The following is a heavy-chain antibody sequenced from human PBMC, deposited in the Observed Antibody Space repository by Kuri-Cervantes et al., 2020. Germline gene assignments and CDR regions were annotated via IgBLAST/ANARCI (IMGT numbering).Heavy chain of an antibody. V-gene: IGHV4-34*01. D-gene: IGHD3-10*01. CDR3: ARELRYGSGTRTKNGMDV. J-gene: IGHJ6*02. CDR2: INHSGST. Sequence: SETLSLTCTVSGGSISSYYWSWIRQPPGKGLEWIGEINHSGSTNYNPSLKSRVTISVDTSKNQFSLKLSSVTAADTAVYYYARELRYGSGTRTKNGMDVWGQGTTVTVSS. CDR1: GGSISSYY.